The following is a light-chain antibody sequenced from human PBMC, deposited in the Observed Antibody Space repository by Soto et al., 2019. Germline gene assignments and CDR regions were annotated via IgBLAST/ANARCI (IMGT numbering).Light chain of an antibody. J-gene: IGKJ5*01. Sequence: DIKMTQSPSTLSASVGDRVIITCRASQRVSSWLAWYQHKPGKAPKLLIYKASSLESWVPSRFSGSRAGTEVTLTINSLQPDDLATYYCQQHRSYPVTFGQGTRLEIK. CDR1: QRVSSW. CDR3: QQHRSYPVT. V-gene: IGKV1-5*03. CDR2: KAS.